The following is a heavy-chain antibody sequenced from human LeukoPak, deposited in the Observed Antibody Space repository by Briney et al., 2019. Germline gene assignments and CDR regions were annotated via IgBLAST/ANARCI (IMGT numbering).Heavy chain of an antibody. D-gene: IGHD3-9*01. V-gene: IGHV3-30*02. Sequence: GGSLRLSCAASGFTFSSYGMHWVRQAPGKGLEWVAFIRYDGSNKYYADSVKGRFTISRDNSKNTLYLQMNSLSAEDTAVDYCAKDGGGGGLRYFDCPDYWGQGTLVTVSS. CDR3: AKDGGGGGLRYFDCPDY. CDR2: IRYDGSNK. J-gene: IGHJ4*02. CDR1: GFTFSSYG.